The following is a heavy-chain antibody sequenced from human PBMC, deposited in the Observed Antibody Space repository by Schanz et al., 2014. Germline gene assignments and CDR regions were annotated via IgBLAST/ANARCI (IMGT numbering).Heavy chain of an antibody. CDR3: AKTGGVGVRYYFDP. Sequence: VQLVESGGGLVQPGGSLRLSCAASGFTFRGHAMHWVRQAPGKGLEKVAAISTDGTNTYYAASVRGRFTISRDSSKNTVYLQVNSLRLEDTAIYYCAKTGGVGVRYYFDPWGQGTLVTVSS. D-gene: IGHD3-10*01. V-gene: IGHV3-30*04. CDR2: ISTDGTNT. CDR1: GFTFRGHA. J-gene: IGHJ4*02.